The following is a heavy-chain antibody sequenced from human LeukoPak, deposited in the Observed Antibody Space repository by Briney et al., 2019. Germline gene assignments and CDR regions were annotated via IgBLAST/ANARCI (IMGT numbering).Heavy chain of an antibody. CDR2: ISYDGSNK. V-gene: IGHV3-30-3*01. J-gene: IGHJ4*02. D-gene: IGHD2-2*02. Sequence: GGSLRLSCAASGFTFSSYAMHWVRQAPGRGLEWVAVISYDGSNKYYADSVKGRFTISRDNSKNTLYLQMNSLRAEDTAVYYCARGGVAAAIQRGEGNFDYWGQGTLVTVSS. CDR3: ARGGVAAAIQRGEGNFDY. CDR1: GFTFSSYA.